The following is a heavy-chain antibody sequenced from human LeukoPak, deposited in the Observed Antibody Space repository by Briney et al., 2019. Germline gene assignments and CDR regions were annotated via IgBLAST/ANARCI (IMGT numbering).Heavy chain of an antibody. Sequence: SGGSLRLSCAASGFTFSSYAMHWVRQAPGKGLEWVAVISYDGSNKYYADSVKGRFTISRDNSKNTLYLQMNSLRAEDTAVYYCARDFSALEWLLYLDYWGQGTLVTVSS. CDR1: GFTFSSYA. V-gene: IGHV3-30-3*01. J-gene: IGHJ4*02. CDR2: ISYDGSNK. CDR3: ARDFSALEWLLYLDY. D-gene: IGHD3-3*01.